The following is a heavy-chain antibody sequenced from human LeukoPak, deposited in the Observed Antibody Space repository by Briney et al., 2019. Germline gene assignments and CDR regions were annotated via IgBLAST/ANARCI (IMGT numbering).Heavy chain of an antibody. Sequence: GGSLRLSCAASGFTFGSYAMSWVRQAPGKGLEWLSYISTGSTYTNYANSVKGRFTISRDNAKNSLYLQLNSLRAEDTAVYYCTREDNWYFDLWGRGTLVTVSS. CDR1: GFTFGSYA. CDR3: TREDNWYFDL. J-gene: IGHJ2*01. CDR2: ISTGSTYT. V-gene: IGHV3-21*05.